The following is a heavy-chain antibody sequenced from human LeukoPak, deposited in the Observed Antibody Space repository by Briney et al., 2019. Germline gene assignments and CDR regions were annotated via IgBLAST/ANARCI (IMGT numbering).Heavy chain of an antibody. CDR2: IKQDGSEK. D-gene: IGHD6-6*01. CDR3: AREREEAVRPYAFDI. J-gene: IGHJ3*02. Sequence: GGSLRLSCAASGFTFSSYWMSWVRQAPGKGLEWVANIKQDGSEKYYVDSVKGRFTISRDNAKNSLYLQMNSLRAEDTAVYYCAREREEAVRPYAFDIWGQGTMVTVSS. V-gene: IGHV3-7*01. CDR1: GFTFSSYW.